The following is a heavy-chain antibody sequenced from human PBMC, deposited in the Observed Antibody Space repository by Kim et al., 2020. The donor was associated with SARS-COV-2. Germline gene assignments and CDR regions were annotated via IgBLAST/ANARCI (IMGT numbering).Heavy chain of an antibody. CDR2: IYYSGST. D-gene: IGHD3-3*01. CDR3: ARDYFRVTIFVVVRRHGMHV. J-gene: IGHJ6*02. CDR1: GGSISSGDYY. Sequence: SETLSLTCTVSGGSISSGDYYWSWIRQPPGKGLEWFGYIYYSGSTYYNPSLKSRVTISVDTSKYHFSLKLSSVTAADTAVYYCARDYFRVTIFVVVRRHGMHVWGLGTTVTVSS. V-gene: IGHV4-30-4*02.